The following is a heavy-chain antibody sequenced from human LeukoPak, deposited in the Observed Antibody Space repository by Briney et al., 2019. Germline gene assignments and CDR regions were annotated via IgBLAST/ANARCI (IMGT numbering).Heavy chain of an antibody. D-gene: IGHD1-26*01. V-gene: IGHV3-53*01. J-gene: IGHJ4*02. Sequence: GGSLRLSCAASGFTVSSNYMTWVRQAPGKGLEWVSVIYSGGSTYYADSVKGRFTISRDNSKNTLCLQMNSLRAEDTAVYYCARDRPGGGSYYGLDYWGQGTLVTVSS. CDR3: ARDRPGGGSYYGLDY. CDR2: IYSGGST. CDR1: GFTVSSNY.